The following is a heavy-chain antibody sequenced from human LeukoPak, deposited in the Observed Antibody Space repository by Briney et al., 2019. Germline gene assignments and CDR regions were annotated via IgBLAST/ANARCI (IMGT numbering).Heavy chain of an antibody. CDR2: IYHSGST. D-gene: IGHD5-18*01. CDR3: ARGGARIQLRNWFDP. V-gene: IGHV4-4*02. Sequence: PSETLSLTCAVSGGSISSSNWWSWVRQPPGKGLEWIGEIYHSGSTNYNPSLKSRVTISVDKSKNQFSLKLSSVTAADTAVYYCARGGARIQLRNWFDPWGQGTLVTVSS. J-gene: IGHJ5*02. CDR1: GGSISSSNW.